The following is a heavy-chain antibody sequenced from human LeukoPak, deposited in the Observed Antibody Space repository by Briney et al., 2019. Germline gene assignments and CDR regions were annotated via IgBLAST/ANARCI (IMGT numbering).Heavy chain of an antibody. D-gene: IGHD6-13*01. CDR3: ARGETIAAAGTGASNY. V-gene: IGHV1-8*01. CDR2: MNPNSGNT. Sequence: GASVKVSCKVSGYTLTELSMHWVRQATGQGLEWMGWMNPNSGNTGYAQKFQGRVTMTRNTSISTAYMELSSLRSEDTAVYYCARGETIAAAGTGASNYWGQGTLVTVSS. CDR1: GYTLTELS. J-gene: IGHJ4*02.